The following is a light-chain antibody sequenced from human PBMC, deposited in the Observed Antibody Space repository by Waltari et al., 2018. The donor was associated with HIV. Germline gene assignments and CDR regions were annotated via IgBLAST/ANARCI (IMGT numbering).Light chain of an antibody. CDR1: NIGSKS. J-gene: IGLJ2*01. CDR3: QVWDSSSDLV. Sequence: SYVLTQPPSVSVAPGQTARITCGGNNIGSKSVHWYQQKPGQAPVLVVYVDSDRPSGIPERFSGSNSGNTATLTISRVEAGDEADYYCQVWDSSSDLVFGGGTKLTVL. V-gene: IGLV3-21*02. CDR2: VDS.